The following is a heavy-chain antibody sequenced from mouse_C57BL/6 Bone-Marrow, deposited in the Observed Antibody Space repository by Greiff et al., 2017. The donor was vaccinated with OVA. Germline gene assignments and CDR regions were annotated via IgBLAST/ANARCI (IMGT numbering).Heavy chain of an antibody. CDR2: IYPRSGNT. D-gene: IGHD3-2*02. V-gene: IGHV1-81*01. CDR1: GYTFTSYG. Sequence: QVQLKQSGAELARPGASVKLSCKASGYTFTSYGISWVKQRTGQGLEWIGEIYPRSGNTYYNEKFKGKATLTADKSSSTAYMGLRSLTSEDSAVYFCARSETSQATAYWGQGTLVTVSA. CDR3: ARSETSQATAY. J-gene: IGHJ3*01.